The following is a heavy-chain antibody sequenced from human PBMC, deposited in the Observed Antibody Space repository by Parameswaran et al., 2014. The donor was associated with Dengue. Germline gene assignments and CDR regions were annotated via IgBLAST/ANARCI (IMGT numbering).Heavy chain of an antibody. Sequence: WIRQPPGKGLEWVSSISSSSSYIYYADSVKGRFTISRDNAKNSLYLQMNSLRAEDTAVYYCARGTSITIFGVVKEQYYYGMDVWGQGTTVTVSS. V-gene: IGHV3-21*01. CDR2: ISSSSSYI. J-gene: IGHJ6*02. D-gene: IGHD3-3*01. CDR3: ARGTSITIFGVVKEQYYYGMDV.